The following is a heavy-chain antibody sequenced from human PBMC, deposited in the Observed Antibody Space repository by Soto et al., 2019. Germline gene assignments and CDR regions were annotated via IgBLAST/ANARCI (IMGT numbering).Heavy chain of an antibody. CDR3: ARGNYDILTGYYKGFDY. V-gene: IGHV4-59*02. D-gene: IGHD3-9*01. CDR1: GGSVSSYY. J-gene: IGHJ4*02. CDR2: IYYSGST. Sequence: SETLSLTCTVSGGSVSSYYWSWTRQPPGKGLEWIGYIYYSGSTNYNPSLKSRVTISVDTSKNQFSLKLSSVTAADTAVYYCARGNYDILTGYYKGFDYWGQGTLVTVSS.